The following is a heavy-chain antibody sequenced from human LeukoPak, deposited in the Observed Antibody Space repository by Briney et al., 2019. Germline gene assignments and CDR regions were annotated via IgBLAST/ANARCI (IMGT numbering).Heavy chain of an antibody. CDR3: ARDLYESGSLGY. J-gene: IGHJ4*02. CDR1: GGSISSSSYY. Sequence: SETLSLTCTVSGGSISSSSYYWGWIRQPPGKGLEWIGSIYYSGSTYYNPSLKSRVTISVDTSKNQFSLKLSSVTAADTAVYYCARDLYESGSLGYWGQGTLVTVSS. CDR2: IYYSGST. V-gene: IGHV4-39*07. D-gene: IGHD1-26*01.